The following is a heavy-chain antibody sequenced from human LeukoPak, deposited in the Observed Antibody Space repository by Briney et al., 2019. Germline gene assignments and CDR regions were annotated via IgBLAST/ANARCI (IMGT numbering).Heavy chain of an antibody. V-gene: IGHV4-59*08. CDR1: GXSISGYY. CDR2: IYYRGGT. CDR3: ARHTLRGDGGDFDY. Sequence: KPSETLSLICTVSGXSISGYYWSWIRQPPGQGLEWIGYIYYRGGTNYNPSLKSRVTISVDTSKNQFSLRLSSVTAADTAVYYCARHTLRGDGGDFDYWGQGTLVTVSS. J-gene: IGHJ4*02. D-gene: IGHD3-10*01.